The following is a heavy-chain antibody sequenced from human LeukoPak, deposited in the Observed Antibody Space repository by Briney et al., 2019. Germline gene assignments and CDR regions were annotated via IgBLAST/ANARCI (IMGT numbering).Heavy chain of an antibody. V-gene: IGHV4-39*02. J-gene: IGHJ3*02. CDR1: GGSISSSSYY. CDR3: ARDVQLERRDDAFDI. D-gene: IGHD1-1*01. Sequence: PSETLSLTCTVSGGSISSSSYYWGWIRQPPGKGLEWIGSIYYSGSTYYNPSLKSRVTISVDTSKNQFSLKLSSVTAADTAVYYCARDVQLERRDDAFDIWGQGTMVTVSS. CDR2: IYYSGST.